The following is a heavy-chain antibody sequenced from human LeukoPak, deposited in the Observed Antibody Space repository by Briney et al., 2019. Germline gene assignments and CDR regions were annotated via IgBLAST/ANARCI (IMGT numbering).Heavy chain of an antibody. J-gene: IGHJ4*02. CDR2: ISSSSSYT. CDR1: GFTFSDYY. V-gene: IGHV3-11*06. CDR3: ARDIILTYFDY. Sequence: PGGSLRLSCAVSGFTFSDYYMSWIRQAPGKGVEGVSYISSSSSYTDSADSVKGRFTISRDNAKKSLYLQMNSLRAEDTAVYYCARDIILTYFDYWGQGTLVTVSS.